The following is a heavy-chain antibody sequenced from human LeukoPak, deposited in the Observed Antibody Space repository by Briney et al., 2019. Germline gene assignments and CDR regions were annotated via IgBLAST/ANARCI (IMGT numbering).Heavy chain of an antibody. CDR2: IIPIFGTA. CDR3: ARGGPYSGYDYGSWYMDV. V-gene: IGHV1-69*05. D-gene: IGHD5-12*01. CDR1: GGTFSSYA. Sequence: PVKVSCKASGGTFSSYAISWVRQAPGQGLEWMGGIIPIFGTANYAQKFQGRVTITTDESTSTAYMELSSLRSEDTAVYYCARGGPYSGYDYGSWYMDVWGKGTTVTVSS. J-gene: IGHJ6*03.